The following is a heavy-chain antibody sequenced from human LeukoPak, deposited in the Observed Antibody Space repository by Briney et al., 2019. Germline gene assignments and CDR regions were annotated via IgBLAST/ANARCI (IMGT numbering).Heavy chain of an antibody. J-gene: IGHJ4*02. CDR3: ARGDIVVVPAAIYFDY. V-gene: IGHV4-31*03. CDR1: GGSISSGGYY. CDR2: IYYSGST. D-gene: IGHD2-2*01. Sequence: SQTLSLTCTVSGGSISSGGYYWSWIRQHPGTGLEWIGYIYYSGSTYYNPSLKSRVTISVDTSKNQFSLKLSSGTAADTAVYYCARGDIVVVPAAIYFDYGGQGTLVTVSS.